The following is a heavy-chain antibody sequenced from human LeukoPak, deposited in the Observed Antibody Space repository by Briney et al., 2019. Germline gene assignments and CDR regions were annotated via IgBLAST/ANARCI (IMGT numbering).Heavy chain of an antibody. CDR3: ATGYCGGDFADYYGMDV. Sequence: ASVKVSYKVSGYTLTELSIHWVRQAPGKGLEWMGGFDPEDGETIYARKFQGRVTMTEDTSTDTAYMELSSLRSEDTAVYYCATGYCGGDFADYYGMDVWGQGTTVTVSS. CDR2: FDPEDGET. D-gene: IGHD2-21*02. CDR1: GYTLTELS. J-gene: IGHJ6*02. V-gene: IGHV1-24*01.